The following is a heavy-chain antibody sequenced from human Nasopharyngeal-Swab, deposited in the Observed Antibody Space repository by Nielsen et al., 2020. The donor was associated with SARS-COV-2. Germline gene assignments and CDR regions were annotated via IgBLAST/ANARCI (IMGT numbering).Heavy chain of an antibody. Sequence: GESLKISCAASGFTFSSYAMHWVRQAPGKGLEWVAVISYDGSNKYYADSVKGRFTISRDNSKNTLYLQMNSLRAEDTAVYYCARDRHGYDILTGYRRANNWFDPWGQGTLVTVSS. J-gene: IGHJ5*02. CDR3: ARDRHGYDILTGYRRANNWFDP. CDR1: GFTFSSYA. CDR2: ISYDGSNK. V-gene: IGHV3-30-3*01. D-gene: IGHD3-9*01.